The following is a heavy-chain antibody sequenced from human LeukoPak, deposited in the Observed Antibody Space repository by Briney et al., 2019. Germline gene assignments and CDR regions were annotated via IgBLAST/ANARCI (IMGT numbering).Heavy chain of an antibody. CDR3: ARDNSGSSSNNAFDI. Sequence: SETLSLTCTFSGYSISSGYYWGWIRQPPGKGLEWIGSIYHSGSTYYNPSLKSRVTISVDTSKNQFSLKLSSVTAADTAVYYCARDNSGSSSNNAFDIWGQGTMVTVSS. V-gene: IGHV4-38-2*02. D-gene: IGHD1-26*01. CDR2: IYHSGST. J-gene: IGHJ3*02. CDR1: GYSISSGYY.